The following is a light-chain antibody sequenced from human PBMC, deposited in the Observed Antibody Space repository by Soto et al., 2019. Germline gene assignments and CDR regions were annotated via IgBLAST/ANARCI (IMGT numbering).Light chain of an antibody. CDR1: QSVSNNY. Sequence: EIVLTKSPGTLSLSPGERAILSCPSSQSVSNNYLAWYQQKPGQAPRLLIYGASNRATGIPDRFSGSGSGTDFTLTISRLEPEDFAVYYCQQYGSSPWKFGQGTKVDI. CDR2: GAS. V-gene: IGKV3-20*01. CDR3: QQYGSSPWK. J-gene: IGKJ1*01.